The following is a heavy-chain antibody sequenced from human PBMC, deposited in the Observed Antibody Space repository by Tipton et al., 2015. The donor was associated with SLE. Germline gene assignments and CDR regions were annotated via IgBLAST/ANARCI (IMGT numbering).Heavy chain of an antibody. CDR1: GDSIGTYY. J-gene: IGHJ3*02. Sequence: TLSLTCTVSGDSIGTYYWNWIRQSPGKGLEWIGNVYYVGSTNYNPSLKGRVTISVATSKNQFSLKLSSVTAADTAVYYCARANWGSRSVLGAFDIWGQGTMVTVSS. D-gene: IGHD7-27*01. V-gene: IGHV4-59*08. CDR3: ARANWGSRSVLGAFDI. CDR2: VYYVGST.